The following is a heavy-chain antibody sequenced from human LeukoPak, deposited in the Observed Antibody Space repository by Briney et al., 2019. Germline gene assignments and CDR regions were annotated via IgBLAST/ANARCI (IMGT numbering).Heavy chain of an antibody. CDR3: ARGLDVFDY. CDR1: GGSISSSSYY. V-gene: IGHV4-39*07. Sequence: KPSETLSLTCTVSGGSISSSSYYWGWIRQPPGKGLEWIGSIYYSGSTYYNPSLKSRVTISLDTSKNQFSLNLNSVTAADTAVYYCARGLDVFDYWGQGTLVTVSS. CDR2: IYYSGST. J-gene: IGHJ4*02. D-gene: IGHD3-16*01.